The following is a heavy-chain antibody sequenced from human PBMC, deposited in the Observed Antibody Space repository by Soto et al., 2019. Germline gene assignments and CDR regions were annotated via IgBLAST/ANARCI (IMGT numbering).Heavy chain of an antibody. D-gene: IGHD5-18*01. CDR3: ARDRYSYGYGGGDWFDP. Sequence: QVQLQESGPGLVKPSQTLSLTCTVSGGSISSGGYYWSWIRQHPGKGLEWIGYIYYSGSTYYNPSLKSRVTMSVDTSKNQCSLKLSSVTAADTAVYYWARDRYSYGYGGGDWFDPWGQGTLVTVSS. J-gene: IGHJ5*02. CDR2: IYYSGST. V-gene: IGHV4-31*03. CDR1: GGSISSGGYY.